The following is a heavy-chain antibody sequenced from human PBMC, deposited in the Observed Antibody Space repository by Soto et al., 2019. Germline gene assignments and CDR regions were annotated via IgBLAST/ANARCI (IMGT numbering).Heavy chain of an antibody. CDR1: GGTVNSYA. CDR3: GRAAGHSGLAYGFDS. D-gene: IGHD6-13*01. J-gene: IGHJ4*02. Sequence: QVQLVQSGAEVKKPGSSVKVSCKASGGTVNSYAITWVRQSPGQGLEWMGGIIPIFGTPEYAQKFEDRVTITADEATNTAYMELSSVISEDTAVYYCGRAAGHSGLAYGFDSWGQGTLVTVSS. CDR2: IIPIFGTP. V-gene: IGHV1-69*01.